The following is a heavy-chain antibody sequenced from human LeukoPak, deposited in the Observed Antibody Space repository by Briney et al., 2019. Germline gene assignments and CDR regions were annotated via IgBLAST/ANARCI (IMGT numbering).Heavy chain of an antibody. J-gene: IGHJ5*02. CDR2: IKSKTDGGTT. V-gene: IGHV3-15*01. CDR1: GLTFSSYA. CDR3: TTDHDSTGYYYTYVT. D-gene: IGHD3-22*01. Sequence: GGSLRLSCVASGLTFSSYAMNWVRQAPGKGLEWVGRIKSKTDGGTTDYAAPVKGRFTISRDDSKNTLYLQMNSLKTEDTAVYYCTTDHDSTGYYYTYVTWGQGTLVTVSS.